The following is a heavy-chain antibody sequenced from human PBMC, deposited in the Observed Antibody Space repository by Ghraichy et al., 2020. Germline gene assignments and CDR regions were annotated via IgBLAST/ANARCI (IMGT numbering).Heavy chain of an antibody. Sequence: LSLTCAASGFTFSSYIMNWVRQAPGKGLEWVSSISSKSSYIYNADSMKGRFTISRDNAKNSLYLQMNSLRADDTAVYYCARERLYYYDNSGHYYFDSWGQGTLVTDSS. V-gene: IGHV3-21*01. CDR1: GFTFSSYI. CDR2: ISSKSSYI. D-gene: IGHD3-22*01. J-gene: IGHJ4*02. CDR3: ARERLYYYDNSGHYYFDS.